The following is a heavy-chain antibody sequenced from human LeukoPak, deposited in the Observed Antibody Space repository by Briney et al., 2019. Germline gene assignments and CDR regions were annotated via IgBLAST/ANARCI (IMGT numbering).Heavy chain of an antibody. CDR2: ISAYNGNT. CDR3: AREGDTAMDLAPAS. CDR1: GYTYTSYG. Sequence: GASVNVSFKASGYTYTSYGISWVRQAPGQGLEWMGWISAYNGNTNYAQKLQGRVTMTTDTSTSTAYMELRSLRSDDTAVYYCAREGDTAMDLAPASWGQRTLVTVSS. V-gene: IGHV1-18*01. J-gene: IGHJ4*02. D-gene: IGHD5-18*01.